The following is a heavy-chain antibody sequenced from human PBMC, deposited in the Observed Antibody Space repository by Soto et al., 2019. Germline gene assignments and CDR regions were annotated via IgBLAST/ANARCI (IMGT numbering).Heavy chain of an antibody. Sequence: GESLKISCKGSGYSFTSYWISWVRQMPGKGLEWMGRIDPSDSYTNYSPSFQGHVTISADKSISTAYLQWSSLKASDTAMYYCARQAPGYCSSTSCYEVDYWGQGTLVTVSS. CDR3: ARQAPGYCSSTSCYEVDY. V-gene: IGHV5-10-1*01. CDR2: IDPSDSYT. D-gene: IGHD2-2*01. J-gene: IGHJ4*02. CDR1: GYSFTSYW.